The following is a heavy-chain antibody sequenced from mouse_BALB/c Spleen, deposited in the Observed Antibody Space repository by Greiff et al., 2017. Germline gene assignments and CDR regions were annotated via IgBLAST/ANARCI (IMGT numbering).Heavy chain of an antibody. CDR3: ARRGLGDYAMDY. CDR2: ISSGGSYT. CDR1: GFTFSSYG. J-gene: IGHJ4*01. Sequence: EVQRVESGGDLVKPGGSLKLSCAASGFTFSSYGMSWVRQTPDKRLEWVATISSGGSYTYYPDSVKGRFTISRDNAKNTLYLQMSSLNSEDTAMYYCARRGLGDYAMDYWGQGTSVTVSS. V-gene: IGHV5-6*01. D-gene: IGHD3-3*01.